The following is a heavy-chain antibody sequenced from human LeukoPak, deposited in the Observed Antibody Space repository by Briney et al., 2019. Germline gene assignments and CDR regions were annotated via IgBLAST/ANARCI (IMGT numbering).Heavy chain of an antibody. CDR3: ARHLSGWPRREYYFDY. CDR2: IYPGDSDT. CDR1: VYSFTSYW. J-gene: IGHJ4*02. V-gene: IGHV5-51*01. D-gene: IGHD6-19*01. Sequence: GESLKISCKGSVYSFTSYWIGWVRQMPGKGLEWMGIIYPGDSDTRYSPSFQGQVTISADKSISTAYLQWSSLKASDTAMYYCARHLSGWPRREYYFDYWGQGTLVTVSS.